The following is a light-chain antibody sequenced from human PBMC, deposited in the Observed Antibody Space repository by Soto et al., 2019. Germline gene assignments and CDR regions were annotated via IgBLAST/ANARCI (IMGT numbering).Light chain of an antibody. J-gene: IGLJ1*01. CDR2: RNN. Sequence: QSVLTQPPSASGTPGQRVTISCSGRSSNIGSNYVYWYQQLPGTDPKLLIYRNNQRPSGVPDRFSGSKSGTSASLAISGLRSEEEADYYCAAWDDSLSGYVFGTGTKLTVL. CDR3: AAWDDSLSGYV. V-gene: IGLV1-47*01. CDR1: SSNIGSNY.